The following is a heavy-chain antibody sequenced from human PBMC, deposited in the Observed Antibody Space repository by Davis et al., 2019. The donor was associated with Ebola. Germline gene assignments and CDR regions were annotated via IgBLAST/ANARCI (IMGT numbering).Heavy chain of an antibody. D-gene: IGHD1-1*01. CDR2: ITGSSDLT. J-gene: IGHJ6*04. V-gene: IGHV3-23*01. CDR1: GFTFSSYV. Sequence: GESLKISCAASGFTFSSYVITWVRQAPGKGPEWVAGITGSSDLTTYADSVKGRFSISRDNSKNTLYLQMNSLRAEDTAVYYCARDGPERALEVWGKGTTVTVSS. CDR3: ARDGPERALEV.